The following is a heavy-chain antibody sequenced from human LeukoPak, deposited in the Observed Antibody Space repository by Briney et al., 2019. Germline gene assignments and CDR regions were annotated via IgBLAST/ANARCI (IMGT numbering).Heavy chain of an antibody. D-gene: IGHD2-15*01. CDR3: AILPGRSSDY. CDR2: ISSSSSYI. V-gene: IGHV3-21*01. J-gene: IGHJ4*02. CDR1: GFTFSCYS. Sequence: PGGSLRLSCAASGFTFSCYSMNWVRQAPGKWLEWVSSISSSSSYIYYADSVKGRFTISRDNAKNSLYLQMNSLRAEDTAVYYCAILPGRSSDYWGPGTLVTVSS.